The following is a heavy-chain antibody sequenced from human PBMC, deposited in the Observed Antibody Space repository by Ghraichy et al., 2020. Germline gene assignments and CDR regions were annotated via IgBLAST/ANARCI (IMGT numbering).Heavy chain of an antibody. V-gene: IGHV3-11*01. CDR2: IRGNGGTV. CDR3: AKTHDACTSLSCPLGFYHYLDV. Sequence: GGSLRLSCAASGFTFSDYYMSWIRQAPGKGLEWISYIRGNGGTVFYADSVKGRFTISRDNAKNSLYLQMSSLGAEDTAVYYCAKTHDACTSLSCPLGFYHYLDVWGKATTVTLSS. J-gene: IGHJ6*03. CDR1: GFTFSDYY. D-gene: IGHD3-3*01.